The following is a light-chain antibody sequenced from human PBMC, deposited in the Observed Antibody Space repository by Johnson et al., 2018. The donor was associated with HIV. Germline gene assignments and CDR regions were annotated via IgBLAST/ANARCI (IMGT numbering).Light chain of an antibody. CDR1: SSNIGNNY. V-gene: IGLV1-41*02. CDR2: DNN. J-gene: IGLJ1*01. CDR3: LGWDTSLSSNYV. Sequence: QSVLTQPPSVSAAPGQKVTISCSGSSSNIGNNYVSWYQQLPGTAPKLLIYDNNKRPSGIPDRFSGSKSGTSATLVITGLWPEDWAEYFCLGWDTSLSSNYVFGTGTKVTVL.